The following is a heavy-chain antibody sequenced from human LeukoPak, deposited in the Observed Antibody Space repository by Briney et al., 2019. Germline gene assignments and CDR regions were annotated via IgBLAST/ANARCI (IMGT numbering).Heavy chain of an antibody. Sequence: SETLSLTCTVSGGSISSGSYYWSWIRQPAGTGLEWIGRIYTSGSTNYNPSLKSRVTISVDTSKNQFSLKLSSVTAADTAVYYCARSHHLVGRSYYYMDVWGKGTTVTISS. CDR2: IYTSGST. CDR3: ARSHHLVGRSYYYMDV. CDR1: GGSISSGSYY. J-gene: IGHJ6*03. D-gene: IGHD2-2*01. V-gene: IGHV4-61*02.